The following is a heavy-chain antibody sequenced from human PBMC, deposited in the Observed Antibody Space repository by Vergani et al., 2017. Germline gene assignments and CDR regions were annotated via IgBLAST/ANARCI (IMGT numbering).Heavy chain of an antibody. CDR1: GFTFGDYY. CDR2: IKRDGTET. V-gene: IGHV3-7*01. CDR3: ARISGGSAPYLHY. Sequence: EVQLVESGGGLVQPGGSLRLSCEVSGFTFGDYYMAWIRLAPGKGLDWVASIKRDGTETFYVDSVKGRFTISRDNAKTTLYLQMNSLRDEDRGVYYCARISGGSAPYLHYWGQGTLVTVAS. D-gene: IGHD2-15*01. J-gene: IGHJ1*01.